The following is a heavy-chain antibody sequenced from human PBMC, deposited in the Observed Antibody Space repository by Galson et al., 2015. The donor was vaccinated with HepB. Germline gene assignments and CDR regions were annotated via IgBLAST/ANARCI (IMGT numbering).Heavy chain of an antibody. D-gene: IGHD3-9*01. CDR3: ARGGDYDVLTDYLYFDF. Sequence: SVKVSCKVSGYTFTSYAIGWVRQAPGQGLEWMGWISVYSGNTDYAQKLRDRVTMTADTFTGTAYMELRSLRSDDTAVYYCARGGDYDVLTDYLYFDFWGQGSLVTVSS. CDR2: ISVYSGNT. J-gene: IGHJ4*02. V-gene: IGHV1-18*04. CDR1: GYTFTSYA.